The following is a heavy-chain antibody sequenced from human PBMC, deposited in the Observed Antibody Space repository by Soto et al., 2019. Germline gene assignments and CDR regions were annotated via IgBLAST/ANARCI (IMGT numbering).Heavy chain of an antibody. CDR3: TKQRDFWSGYSQLNWFDP. V-gene: IGHV3-15*01. CDR1: GFTFSNAW. CDR2: IKSKTDGGTT. J-gene: IGHJ5*02. D-gene: IGHD3-3*01. Sequence: LSLTCAASGFTFSNAWMSWVRQAPGKGLEWVGRIKSKTDGGTTDYAAPVKGRFTISRDDSKNTLYLQMNSLKTEDTAVYYCTKQRDFWSGYSQLNWFDPWGQGTLVTVSS.